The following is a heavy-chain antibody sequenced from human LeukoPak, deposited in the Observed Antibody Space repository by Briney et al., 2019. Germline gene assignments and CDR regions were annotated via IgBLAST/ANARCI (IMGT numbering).Heavy chain of an antibody. CDR2: ISSSSSYI. D-gene: IGHD2-2*01. CDR1: GFTFSSYS. Sequence: MSGGSLRLSCAASGFTFSSYSMNWVRQAPGKGLEWVSSISSSSSYIYYADSVKGRFTISRDNAKNSLYLQMNSLRAEDTAVYYCAREGSTSFSSTYYFDYWGQGTLVTVSS. V-gene: IGHV3-21*01. J-gene: IGHJ4*02. CDR3: AREGSTSFSSTYYFDY.